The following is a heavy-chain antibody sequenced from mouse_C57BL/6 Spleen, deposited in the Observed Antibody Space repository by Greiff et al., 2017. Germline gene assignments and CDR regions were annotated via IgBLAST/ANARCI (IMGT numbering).Heavy chain of an antibody. CDR2: ISSGSSTI. J-gene: IGHJ4*01. CDR3: ASITTVVAHYAMDY. Sequence: EVMLVESGGGLVKPGGSLKLSCAASGFTFSDYGMHWVRQAPEKGLEWVAYISSGSSTIYYADTVKGRFTISRDNAKNTLFLQMTSLRSEDTAMYYCASITTVVAHYAMDYWGQGTSVTVSS. D-gene: IGHD1-1*01. V-gene: IGHV5-17*01. CDR1: GFTFSDYG.